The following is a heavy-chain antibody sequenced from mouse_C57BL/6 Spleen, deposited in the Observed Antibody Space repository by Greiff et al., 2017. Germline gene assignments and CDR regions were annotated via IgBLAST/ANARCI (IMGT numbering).Heavy chain of an antibody. Sequence: EVKLQESGGGLVQPGGSLKLSCAASGFTFSDYGMAWVRQAPRKGPEWVAFISNLAYSIYYADTVTGRFTISRENAKNTLYLEMSSLRSEDTAMYYCARDLDAMDYWGQGTSVTVSS. D-gene: IGHD2-10*02. CDR2: ISNLAYSI. J-gene: IGHJ4*01. CDR3: ARDLDAMDY. V-gene: IGHV5-15*01. CDR1: GFTFSDYG.